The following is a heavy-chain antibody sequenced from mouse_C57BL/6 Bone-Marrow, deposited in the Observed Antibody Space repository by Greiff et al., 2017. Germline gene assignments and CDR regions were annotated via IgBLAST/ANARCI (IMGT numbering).Heavy chain of an antibody. V-gene: IGHV14-2*01. J-gene: IGHJ2*01. CDR2: IDPEDGEP. D-gene: IGHD1-1*01. CDR3: AMPTVVATDY. CDR1: GFNIKDYY. Sequence: EVTLQESGAELLKPGASVKLSCTASGFNIKDYYMHWVKQRTEQGLEWIGRIDPEDGEPKYAPKFQGKATITADTSSNTAYLQLSSLTSEDTAVYYCAMPTVVATDYWGQGTTLTVAS.